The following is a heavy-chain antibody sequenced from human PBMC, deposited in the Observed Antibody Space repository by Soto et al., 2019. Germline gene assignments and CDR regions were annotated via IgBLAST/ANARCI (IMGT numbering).Heavy chain of an antibody. J-gene: IGHJ6*02. CDR1: GYTFTSYY. Sequence: ASVKVSCKASGYTFTSYYMHWVRQAPGQGLEWMGIINPSGGSTSYAQKFQGRVTMTRDTSTSTVYMELSSLRSEDTAVYYCAIVFFLVTTTEPPYSGMAVWGHGTTVPSP. CDR2: INPSGGST. CDR3: AIVFFLVTTTEPPYSGMAV. V-gene: IGHV1-46*01. D-gene: IGHD5-12*01.